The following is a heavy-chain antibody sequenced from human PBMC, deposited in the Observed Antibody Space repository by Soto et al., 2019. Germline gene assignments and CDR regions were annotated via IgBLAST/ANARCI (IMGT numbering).Heavy chain of an antibody. CDR2: INHSGST. V-gene: IGHV4-34*01. D-gene: IGHD3-3*01. CDR3: ARVRGYYTDEKSNFDY. CDR1: GGSFSGYY. J-gene: IGHJ4*02. Sequence: PSETLSLTCAVYGGSFSGYYWSWIRQPPGKGLEWIGEINHSGSTNYNPSLKSRVTISVDTSKNQFSLKLSSVTAADTAVYYCARVRGYYTDEKSNFDYWGQGTLVTVSS.